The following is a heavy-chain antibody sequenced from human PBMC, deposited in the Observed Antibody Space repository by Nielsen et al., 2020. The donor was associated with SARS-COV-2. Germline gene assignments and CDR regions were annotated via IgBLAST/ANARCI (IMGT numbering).Heavy chain of an antibody. CDR3: AKERDGYNFLVYYYYGMDV. CDR2: ISYDGSNK. J-gene: IGHJ6*02. CDR1: GFTFSSYG. Sequence: LSLTCAASGFTFSSYGMHWVRQAPGKGLEWVAVISYDGSNKYYADSVKGRFTISRDNSKNTLYLQMNSLRAEDTAVYYCAKERDGYNFLVYYYYGMDVWGQGTTVTVSS. D-gene: IGHD5-24*01. V-gene: IGHV3-30*18.